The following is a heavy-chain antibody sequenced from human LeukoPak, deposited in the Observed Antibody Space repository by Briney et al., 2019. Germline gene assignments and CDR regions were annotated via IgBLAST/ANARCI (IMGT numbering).Heavy chain of an antibody. CDR3: ASASIVGATVYYFDY. V-gene: IGHV1-69*13. Sequence: SVKVSCTASGGTFSSYAISWVRQAPGQGLEWMGGIIPIFGTANYAQKFQGRVTITADESTSTAYMELSSLRSEDTAVYYCASASIVGATVYYFDYWGQGTLVTVSS. CDR1: GGTFSSYA. D-gene: IGHD1-26*01. CDR2: IIPIFGTA. J-gene: IGHJ4*02.